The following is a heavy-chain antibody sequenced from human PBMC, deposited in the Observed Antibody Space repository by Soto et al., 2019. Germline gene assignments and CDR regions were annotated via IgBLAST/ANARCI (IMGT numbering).Heavy chain of an antibody. V-gene: IGHV1-18*01. CDR1: GYRFSSYA. CDR2: SSAHNGKT. Sequence: QVQLVQSGAGVKKPGDSVKVSCKASGYRFSSYAISWVRQSPGQGLEWMGWSSAHNGKTNYPQKLQVRVTMTTDTPTLTAYKEPRILRSDDSAAYYCARMETAMVTASYWGQATRVSSSA. CDR3: ARMETAMVTASY. D-gene: IGHD5-18*01. J-gene: IGHJ4*02.